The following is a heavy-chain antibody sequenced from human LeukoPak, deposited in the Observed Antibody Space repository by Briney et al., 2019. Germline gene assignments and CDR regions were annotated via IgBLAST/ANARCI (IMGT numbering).Heavy chain of an antibody. CDR2: ISSSSSYI. D-gene: IGHD3-10*01. V-gene: IGHV3-21*01. Sequence: GGSLRLSCAASGFTFSSYSMNWVRQAPGKGLEWVSSISSSSSYIYYADSVKGRFTISRDNAKNSLYLQMNSLRAEDTAVYYCARDLSYYGSRSYTYYYGMDVWGQGTTVTVSS. CDR1: GFTFSSYS. CDR3: ARDLSYYGSRSYTYYYGMDV. J-gene: IGHJ6*02.